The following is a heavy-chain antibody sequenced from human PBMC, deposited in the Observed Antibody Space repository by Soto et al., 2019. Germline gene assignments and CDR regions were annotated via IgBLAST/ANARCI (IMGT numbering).Heavy chain of an antibody. CDR3: AKDRWFGERQYYYGMDV. Sequence: QVQLVESGGGVVQPGRSLRLSCAASGFTFSSYGMHWVRQAPGKGLEWVAVISYDGSNKYYADSVKGRFTISRDNSKNKLYLQMNSLRAEDTAVYYCAKDRWFGERQYYYGMDVWGQGTTVTVSS. CDR2: ISYDGSNK. D-gene: IGHD3-10*01. CDR1: GFTFSSYG. J-gene: IGHJ6*02. V-gene: IGHV3-30*18.